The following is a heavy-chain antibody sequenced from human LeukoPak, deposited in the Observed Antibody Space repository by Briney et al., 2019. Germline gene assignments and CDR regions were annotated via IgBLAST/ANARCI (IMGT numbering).Heavy chain of an antibody. CDR1: GGSISGYY. CDR2: IYYSGST. J-gene: IGHJ3*02. CDR3: AREGDYDILTGRGPAFDI. V-gene: IGHV4-59*01. Sequence: SETLSLTCTVSGGSISGYYWSWIRQPPGKGLEWIGYIYYSGSTNYNPSLKSRVTISVDTSKNQFSLKLSSVTAADTAVYYCAREGDYDILTGRGPAFDIWGQGTMVTVSS. D-gene: IGHD3-9*01.